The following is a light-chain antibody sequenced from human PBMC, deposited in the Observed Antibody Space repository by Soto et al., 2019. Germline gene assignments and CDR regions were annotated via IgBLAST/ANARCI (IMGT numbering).Light chain of an antibody. CDR1: SSDVGGYNY. CDR2: EVS. Sequence: QSALTQPPSASGSPGQSATISCTGTSSDVGGYNYVSWYQQHPGKAPKLMIYEVSKRPSGVPDRFSGSKSGNTASLTVSGLQAEDEADYYCSSYAGSNNLGFGGGTKVTVL. J-gene: IGLJ3*02. V-gene: IGLV2-8*01. CDR3: SSYAGSNNLG.